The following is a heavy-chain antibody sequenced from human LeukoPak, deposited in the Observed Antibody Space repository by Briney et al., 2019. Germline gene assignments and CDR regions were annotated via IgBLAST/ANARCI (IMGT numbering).Heavy chain of an antibody. V-gene: IGHV1-2*02. D-gene: IGHD3-3*01. CDR1: GYTFTGYY. CDR2: INPNSGGT. Sequence: ASVKVSCKASGYTFTGYYMHWVRQAPGQGLEWMGWINPNSGGTNYAQKFQGRVTMTRDTSISTAYMELSRLRSDDTAVYYCAREGGYDFWSKNWFDPWGQGTLVTVSS. CDR3: AREGGYDFWSKNWFDP. J-gene: IGHJ5*02.